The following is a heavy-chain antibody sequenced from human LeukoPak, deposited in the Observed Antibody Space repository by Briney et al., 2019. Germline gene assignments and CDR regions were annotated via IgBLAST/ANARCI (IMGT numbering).Heavy chain of an antibody. CDR1: GFTVSSNY. J-gene: IGHJ5*02. CDR2: IYSGGST. V-gene: IGHV3-53*04. D-gene: IGHD3-22*01. CDR3: AAQPTYYYDSSGYYP. Sequence: GGSLRLSCAASGFTVSSNYMSWVRQAPGKGLEWVSVIYSGGSTYYADSVKGRFTISRHNSKNTLYLQMNSLGAEDTAVYYCAAQPTYYYDSSGYYPWGQGTLVTVSS.